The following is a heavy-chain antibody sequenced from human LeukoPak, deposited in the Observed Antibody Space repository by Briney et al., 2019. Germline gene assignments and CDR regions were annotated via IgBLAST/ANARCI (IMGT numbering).Heavy chain of an antibody. CDR2: ITSSSSVI. V-gene: IGHV3-48*01. CDR3: ARGIESETHSREDY. CDR1: GFSFSDYS. J-gene: IGHJ4*02. Sequence: PGGSLRLSCAASGFSFSDYSMDWVRQAPGKGLEWLSYITSSSSVIYYADSVKGRFTVSRDNAMNSLYLQMNSLRAEDTAVYYCARGIESETHSREDYWGQGTLVTVSS. D-gene: IGHD6-13*01.